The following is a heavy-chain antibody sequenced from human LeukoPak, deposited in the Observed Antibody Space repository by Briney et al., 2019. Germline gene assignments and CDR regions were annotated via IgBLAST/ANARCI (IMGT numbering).Heavy chain of an antibody. D-gene: IGHD6-19*01. V-gene: IGHV1-18*01. CDR2: ITAYNDNT. CDR3: ARGSGSGWYAGELADY. CDR1: GYSFLSIP. Sequence: ASVKVSCKASGYSFLSIPMSWVRQAPGQGLEWMGWITAYNDNTHYVQKFQGRVTMTTDTLTTTAYMELTSLRPDDTAMYYCARGSGSGWYAGELADYWGQGTLVTVSS. J-gene: IGHJ4*02.